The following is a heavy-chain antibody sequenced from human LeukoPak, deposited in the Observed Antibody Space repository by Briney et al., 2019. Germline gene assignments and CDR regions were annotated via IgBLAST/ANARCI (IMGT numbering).Heavy chain of an antibody. Sequence: SETLSLTCAVSGGSISSGGYSWSWIRQPPGKGLEWIGYIYHSGSTYYNPSLKSRVTISVDRSKNQFSLKLSSVTAADTAVYYCARAASSGYPRFDYWGQGTLVTVSS. D-gene: IGHD3-22*01. CDR3: ARAASSGYPRFDY. V-gene: IGHV4-30-2*01. J-gene: IGHJ4*02. CDR1: GGSISSGGYS. CDR2: IYHSGST.